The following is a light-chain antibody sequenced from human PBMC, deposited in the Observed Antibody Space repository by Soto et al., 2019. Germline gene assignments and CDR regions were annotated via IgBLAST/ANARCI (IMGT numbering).Light chain of an antibody. Sequence: DIVMTQSPDSLAVSLGERATINCKSSQSVLYSSNNKNYLAWYQQKPGQPPKLLIYWASTRESGVPDQFSGSGYGTDFTLTISGLQAEDVAVYYCQQYYSTPQTFGQGTKVEIK. V-gene: IGKV4-1*01. CDR1: QSVLYSSNNKNY. CDR3: QQYYSTPQT. J-gene: IGKJ1*01. CDR2: WAS.